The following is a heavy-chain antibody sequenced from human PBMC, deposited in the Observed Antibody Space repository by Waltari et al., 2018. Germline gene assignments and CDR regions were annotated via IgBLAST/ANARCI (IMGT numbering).Heavy chain of an antibody. CDR3: ARDLALVAKYGDYVCWFDP. J-gene: IGHJ5*02. D-gene: IGHD4-17*01. V-gene: IGHV1-2*02. CDR2: INPNSGGT. CDR1: GYTFTGYY. Sequence: QVQLVQSGAEVKKPGASVKVSCKASGYTFTGYYMHWVRQAPGQGLEWMGWINPNSGGTNYAQKFQGRVTLTRDTSISTAYMELSRLRSDDTAVYYCARDLALVAKYGDYVCWFDPWGQGTLVTVSS.